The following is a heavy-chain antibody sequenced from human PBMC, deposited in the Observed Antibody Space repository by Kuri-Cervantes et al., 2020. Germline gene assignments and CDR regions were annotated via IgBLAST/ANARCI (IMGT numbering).Heavy chain of an antibody. V-gene: IGHV3-74*01. Sequence: GESLKISCGASGFTFSKYWMHWVRQSPEKGLVWVSRINGDGSSTSYADSVRGRFTISRDNAKNTLYLQVNSLRAEDMAVYYCAKDVGLHCSGGSCYSSYFDYWGQGTLVTVSS. D-gene: IGHD2-15*01. J-gene: IGHJ4*02. CDR3: AKDVGLHCSGGSCYSSYFDY. CDR1: GFTFSKYW. CDR2: INGDGSST.